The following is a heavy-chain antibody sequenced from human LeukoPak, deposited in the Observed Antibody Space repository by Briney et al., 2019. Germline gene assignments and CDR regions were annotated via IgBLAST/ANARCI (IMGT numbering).Heavy chain of an antibody. V-gene: IGHV1-69*04. CDR2: IIPILGIA. CDR3: ARAAAHNWFDP. CDR1: GGTFSSYA. Sequence: ASVKVSCKASGGTFSSYAISWVRQAPGQGLEWMGRIIPILGIANYTQKFQGRVTITTDESTSTAYMELRSLRSDDTAVYYCARAAAHNWFDPWGQGTLVTVSS. J-gene: IGHJ5*02. D-gene: IGHD6-25*01.